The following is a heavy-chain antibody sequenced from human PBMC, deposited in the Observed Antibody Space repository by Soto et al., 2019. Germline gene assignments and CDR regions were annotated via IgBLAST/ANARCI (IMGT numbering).Heavy chain of an antibody. CDR3: ARFPRLLNSARVIGYYMDV. J-gene: IGHJ6*03. V-gene: IGHV4-34*01. CDR2: INHSGST. D-gene: IGHD3-16*02. Sequence: LETLSLTCAVYGGSFSGYYWSWIRQPPGKGLEWIGEINHSGSTNYNPSLKSRVTISVDTSKNQFSLKLRSVTAADTAVYYCARFPRLLNSARVIGYYMDVWGKGTTVTVSS. CDR1: GGSFSGYY.